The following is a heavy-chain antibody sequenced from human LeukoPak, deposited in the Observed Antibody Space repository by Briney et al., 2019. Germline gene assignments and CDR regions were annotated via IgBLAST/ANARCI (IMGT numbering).Heavy chain of an antibody. CDR3: AITLEDYYYGMDV. CDR1: GFTFSSYA. J-gene: IGHJ6*02. V-gene: IGHV3-23*01. CDR2: ISGSGGST. Sequence: PGGSLGLSCAASGFTFSSYAMSWVRQAPGKGLEWVSAISGSGGSTYYADSVKGRFTISRDNSKNTLYLQMNSLRAEDTAVYYCAITLEDYYYGMDVWGQGTTVTVSS.